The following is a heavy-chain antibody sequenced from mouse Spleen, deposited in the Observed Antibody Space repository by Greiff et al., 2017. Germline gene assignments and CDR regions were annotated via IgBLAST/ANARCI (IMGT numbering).Heavy chain of an antibody. CDR3: ARQRGDYGRYYFDY. V-gene: IGHV5-15*01. CDR1: GFTFSDYG. D-gene: IGHD2-13*01. Sequence: EVKVVESGGGLVKPGGSLKLSCAASGFTFSDYGMAWVRQAPGKGPEWVAFISNLAYSIYYADTVTGRFTISRENAKNTLYLEMSSLRSEDTAMYYCARQRGDYGRYYFDYWGQGTTLTVSS. J-gene: IGHJ2*01. CDR2: ISNLAYSI.